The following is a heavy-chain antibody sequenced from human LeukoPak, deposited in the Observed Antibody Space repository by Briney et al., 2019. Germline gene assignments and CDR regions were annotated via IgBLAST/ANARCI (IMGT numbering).Heavy chain of an antibody. CDR2: MNPNSGNT. D-gene: IGHD6-19*01. CDR1: GYTFTNYD. Sequence: GASVTVSCTASGYTFTNYDINWVRQAPGQGLEWMGWMNPNSGNTGYAQKFQGRVTITRDTSISTAYMELSSLRSEDTAVYYCARAPQWLGHYYYMDVWGRGTTVTVSS. V-gene: IGHV1-8*03. CDR3: ARAPQWLGHYYYMDV. J-gene: IGHJ6*03.